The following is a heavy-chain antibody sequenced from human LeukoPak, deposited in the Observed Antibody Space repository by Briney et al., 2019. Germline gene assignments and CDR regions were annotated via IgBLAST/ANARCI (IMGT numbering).Heavy chain of an antibody. CDR2: ISGSGGST. J-gene: IGHJ4*02. V-gene: IGHV3-23*01. CDR1: GFKFDDYG. Sequence: PGGSLRLSCTASGFKFDDYGMSWVRQAPGKGLEWVSVISGSGGSTYYAASVKGRFTISRDNSKNTLYLQMNSLRVEDTAVYYCAKDSRGYQDYFDYWGQGTLVTVSS. D-gene: IGHD3-22*01. CDR3: AKDSRGYQDYFDY.